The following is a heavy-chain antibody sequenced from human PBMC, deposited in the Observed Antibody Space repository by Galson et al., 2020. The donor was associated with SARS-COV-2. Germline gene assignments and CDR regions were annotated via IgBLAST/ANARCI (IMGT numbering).Heavy chain of an antibody. D-gene: IGHD3-10*01. CDR3: ARHRATMNYSGSGSQGCFDS. Sequence: SETLSLTCTVSGYSITDGHHWGWIRQSPEKGLEWIGSIYHTGTSSYYSPSLRNRVTISLDSSRNQFSLSLYSMTAGDTAVYYCARHRATMNYSGSGSQGCFDSWGQGTQVIVSS. J-gene: IGHJ5*01. CDR2: IYHTGTS. CDR1: GYSITDGHH. V-gene: IGHV4-38-2*02.